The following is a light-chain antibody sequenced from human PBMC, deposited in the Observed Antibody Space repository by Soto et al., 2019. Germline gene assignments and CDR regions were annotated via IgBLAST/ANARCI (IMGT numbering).Light chain of an antibody. CDR2: RHT. V-gene: IGLV1-47*01. Sequence: QSVLTQPPSASGTPGQRVTISCSGGSSNIGTNHVYWYQHLPGTAPKLLIYRHTLRPSGVPDRFSASKSGTSASLAISGLRFEDEGGYYWAAVDDSLRGWGFGGGTKLTVL. J-gene: IGLJ3*02. CDR1: SSNIGTNH. CDR3: AAVDDSLRGWG.